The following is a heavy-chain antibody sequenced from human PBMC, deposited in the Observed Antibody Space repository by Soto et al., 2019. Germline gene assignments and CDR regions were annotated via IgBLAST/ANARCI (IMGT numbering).Heavy chain of an antibody. CDR2: ISSSSSNT. CDR3: ARWVGGESRYLDN. V-gene: IGHV3-48*01. Sequence: EVHLLESGGGLVQPGGSLRLSCAASGFACSAYSMNWVRQAAAKGLEWVSDISSSSSNTYYADSVKGRFTISRDNAKNSLVLQMITLRAEDTAVDYCARWVGGESRYLDNSGRGAMVTVSS. CDR1: GFACSAYS. D-gene: IGHD3-9*01. J-gene: IGHJ4*02.